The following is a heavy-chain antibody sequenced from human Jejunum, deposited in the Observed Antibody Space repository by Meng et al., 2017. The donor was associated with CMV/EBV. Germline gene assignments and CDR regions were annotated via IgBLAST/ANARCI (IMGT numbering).Heavy chain of an antibody. CDR3: AKGGSGSYDWFDP. J-gene: IGHJ5*02. V-gene: IGHV3-33*03. Sequence: ASGFTFRKFGMHWVRQAPGKGLEWVAVIWGDGSEKYYSDSVKGRFTIFRDNPRNTLYLQMNSLRPDDTARYFCAKGGSGSYDWFDPWGQGTLVTVSS. CDR1: GFTFRKFG. D-gene: IGHD1-26*01. CDR2: IWGDGSEK.